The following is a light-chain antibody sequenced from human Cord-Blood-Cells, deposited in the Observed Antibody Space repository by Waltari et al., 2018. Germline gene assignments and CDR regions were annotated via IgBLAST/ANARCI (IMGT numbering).Light chain of an antibody. Sequence: DIVMTQSPLSLPVTPGEPASISCTSSQSLLHSNGYNYLDWYLQKPGQSPQLRIYLGSNRASGVPDRFSGRGSGTDVTLKISRVEAEDVGVYYCMQALQTPLTFGGGTKVEIK. CDR1: QSLLHSNGYNY. V-gene: IGKV2-28*01. CDR3: MQALQTPLT. J-gene: IGKJ4*01. CDR2: LGS.